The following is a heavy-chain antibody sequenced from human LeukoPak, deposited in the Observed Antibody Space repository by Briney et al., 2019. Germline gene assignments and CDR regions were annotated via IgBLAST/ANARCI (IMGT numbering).Heavy chain of an antibody. D-gene: IGHD3-10*01. CDR1: GFTFSSYA. CDR2: ISGSGGST. CDR3: LLLWLGEVPHNWFDP. J-gene: IGHJ5*02. Sequence: VRSLRLSCAASGFTFSSYAISWVRQAPVKGLKWISAISGSGGSTYYADSVKGRFTISRENSKNTLYLQMNSLRAADTAVYYCLLLWLGEVPHNWFDPWGEGNLVTVSS. V-gene: IGHV3-23*01.